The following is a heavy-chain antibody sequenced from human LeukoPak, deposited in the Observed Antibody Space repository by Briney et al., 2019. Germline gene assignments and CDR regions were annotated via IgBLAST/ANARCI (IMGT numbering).Heavy chain of an antibody. Sequence: ASVKVSCKASGYTFTSYDINWVRQATGQGLEWMGWINPNSGGTNYAQKFQGRVTMTRDTSISTAYMELSRLRSDDTAVYYCARHCGGDCYWSDLDYWGQGTLVTVSS. D-gene: IGHD2-21*02. CDR1: GYTFTSYD. V-gene: IGHV1-2*02. CDR2: INPNSGGT. J-gene: IGHJ4*02. CDR3: ARHCGGDCYWSDLDY.